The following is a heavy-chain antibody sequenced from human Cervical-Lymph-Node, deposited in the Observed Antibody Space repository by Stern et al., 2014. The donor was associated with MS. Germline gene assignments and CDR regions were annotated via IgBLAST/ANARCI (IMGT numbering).Heavy chain of an antibody. CDR3: MGVGDAMHV. CDR2: MSFVGGNK. Sequence: VHLVESGGGVVQPGRSLTLSCAASGFSLRNSGMHWVRQAPGKGLEWVAVMSFVGGNKKYGDSVKGRFSISRDMANNTLFLQMNSLRPEDTAVYYCMGVGDAMHVWGQGTTVIVSS. J-gene: IGHJ6*02. V-gene: IGHV3-30*03. CDR1: GFSLRNSG.